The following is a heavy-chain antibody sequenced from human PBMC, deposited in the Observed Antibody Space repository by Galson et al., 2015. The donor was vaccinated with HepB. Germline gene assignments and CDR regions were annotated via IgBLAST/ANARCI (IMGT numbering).Heavy chain of an antibody. CDR2: VDPEDGET. CDR1: GYTFTDYH. D-gene: IGHD2-2*01. V-gene: IGHV1-69-2*01. J-gene: IGHJ4*02. Sequence: VKVSCKVSGYTFTDYHMHWVQQAPGKGLEWMGLVDPEDGETIYAEKFQGRVTITADTSTDTAYMELSSLRSEDTAVYYCATVSSSSVPYWGQGTLVTVSS. CDR3: ATVSSSSVPY.